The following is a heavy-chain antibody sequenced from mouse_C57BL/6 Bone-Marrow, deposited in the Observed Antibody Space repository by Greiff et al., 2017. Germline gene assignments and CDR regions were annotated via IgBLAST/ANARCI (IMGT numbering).Heavy chain of an antibody. CDR3: ARPGDGSSLYWYFDV. V-gene: IGHV1-22*01. J-gene: IGHJ1*03. D-gene: IGHD1-1*01. CDR2: INPNNGGT. Sequence: EVKLMESGPELVKPGASVKMSCKASGYTFTDYNMHWVKQSHGKSLEWIGYINPNNGGTSYNQKFKGKATLTVNKSTSTAYMELRSLTSEDSAVYYCARPGDGSSLYWYFDVWGTGTTVTVSS. CDR1: GYTFTDYN.